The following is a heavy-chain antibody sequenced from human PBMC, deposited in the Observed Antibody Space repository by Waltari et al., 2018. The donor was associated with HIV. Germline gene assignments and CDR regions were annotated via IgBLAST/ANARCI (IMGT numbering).Heavy chain of an antibody. CDR2: SYTSGST. V-gene: IGHV4-61*02. D-gene: IGHD5-12*01. Sequence: QVQLQESGPGLVKPSQTLSLTCTVSGGSISSGSYHWSWIRQPAGKGLEWIGRSYTSGSTNYNPSLKSRVTISVDTSKNQFSLKLSSVTAADTAVYYCAGERPPWGGYSGYAPSAAGYQYYFDYWGQGTLVTVSS. J-gene: IGHJ4*02. CDR3: AGERPPWGGYSGYAPSAAGYQYYFDY. CDR1: GGSISSGSYH.